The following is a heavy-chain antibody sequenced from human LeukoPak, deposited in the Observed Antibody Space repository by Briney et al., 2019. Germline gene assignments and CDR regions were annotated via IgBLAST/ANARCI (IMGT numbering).Heavy chain of an antibody. CDR1: GGSISSYY. D-gene: IGHD6-19*01. J-gene: IGHJ4*02. CDR3: ARRAYSSGWYLFDY. Sequence: PSETLSLTCTVSGGSISSYYWSWIRQPPGKGLVWIGYIYYSGSTNYNPSLKSRVTISVDTSKNQFSLKLSSVTAADTAVYYCARRAYSSGWYLFDYWGQGTLVTVSS. CDR2: IYYSGST. V-gene: IGHV4-59*08.